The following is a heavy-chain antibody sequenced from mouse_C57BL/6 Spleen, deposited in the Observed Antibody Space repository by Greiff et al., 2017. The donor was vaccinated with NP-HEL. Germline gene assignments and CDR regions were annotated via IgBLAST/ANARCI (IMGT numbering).Heavy chain of an antibody. Sequence: QVQLQQLGAELVKPGASVKLSCKASGYTFTRYWMHWVKQRPGQGLEWIGMIHPNSGSTNYNEKFKSKATLTVDKSSSTAYMQLSSLTSEDSAVYYCARTDDYGTPYLDYWGKGTTLTVSS. J-gene: IGHJ2*01. CDR1: GYTFTRYW. V-gene: IGHV1-64*01. D-gene: IGHD1-1*01. CDR3: ARTDDYGTPYLDY. CDR2: IHPNSGST.